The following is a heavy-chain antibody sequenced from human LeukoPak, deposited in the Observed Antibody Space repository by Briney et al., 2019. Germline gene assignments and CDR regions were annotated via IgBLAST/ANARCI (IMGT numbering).Heavy chain of an antibody. Sequence: SQTLSLTCTVSGGSISSGGYYWSWIRQYPGKGLEWIGYIYYSGTTYYNPSLKSRVTISVDTSKNQFSLKLSSVTAADTAVYYCARAPYYYDSSGYYHDAFDIWGQGTMVTVSS. CDR2: IYYSGTT. CDR3: ARAPYYYDSSGYYHDAFDI. V-gene: IGHV4-31*03. D-gene: IGHD3-22*01. CDR1: GGSISSGGYY. J-gene: IGHJ3*02.